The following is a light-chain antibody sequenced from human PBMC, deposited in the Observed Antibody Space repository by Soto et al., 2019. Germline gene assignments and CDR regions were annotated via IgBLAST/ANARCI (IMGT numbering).Light chain of an antibody. V-gene: IGLV2-14*01. CDR3: SSYTSSSTLV. J-gene: IGLJ3*02. CDR2: EVS. CDR1: SSDVGGYNY. Sequence: QSVLTQPASVSGSPGQSITISFIGTSSDVGGYNYVSWYQQHPGKAPKLMIYEVSNRPSGVSNRFSGSKSGNTASLTISGLQAEDEADYYCSSYTSSSTLVFGGGTKLTVL.